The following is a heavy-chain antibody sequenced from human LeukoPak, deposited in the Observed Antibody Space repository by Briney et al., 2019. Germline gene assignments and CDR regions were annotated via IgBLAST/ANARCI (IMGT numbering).Heavy chain of an antibody. V-gene: IGHV1-2*02. CDR1: GYTFTGYY. CDR2: INPNSGGT. D-gene: IGHD3-10*01. Sequence: ASVKVSCEASGYTFTGYYMHWVRQAPGQGLEWMGWINPNSGGTNYAQKFQGRVTMTRDTSISTAYMELSRLRSDDTAVYYCARDSRISGSGSYYGYWGQGTLVTVSS. J-gene: IGHJ4*02. CDR3: ARDSRISGSGSYYGY.